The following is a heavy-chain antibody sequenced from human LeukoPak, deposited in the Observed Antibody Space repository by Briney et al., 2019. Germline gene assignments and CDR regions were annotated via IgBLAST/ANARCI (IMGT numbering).Heavy chain of an antibody. CDR2: IYYSGST. D-gene: IGHD6-19*01. CDR3: ARDQSSPGGWFDP. J-gene: IGHJ5*02. V-gene: IGHV4-59*12. Sequence: SETLSLTCTVSGGSISSYYWSWIRQPPGKGLEWIEYIYYSGSTNYNPSLKSRVTISVDTSKNQFSLKLSSVTAADTAVYYCARDQSSPGGWFDPWGQGTLVTVSS. CDR1: GGSISSYY.